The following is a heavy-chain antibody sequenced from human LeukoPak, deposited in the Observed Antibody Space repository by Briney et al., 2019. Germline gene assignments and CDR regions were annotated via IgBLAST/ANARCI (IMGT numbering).Heavy chain of an antibody. D-gene: IGHD2-21*01. J-gene: IGHJ4*02. CDR1: VYIFTNYY. Sequence: ASVKVSCKASVYIFTNYYMHWVRQAPGQGLEWMGWINPRSGGTNFAQKLQGRVTMTRDTSINAAYMELSRLRSDDTAVYYCARHVSSSGEDSWGQGTLVTVSS. CDR2: INPRSGGT. V-gene: IGHV1-2*02. CDR3: ARHVSSSGEDS.